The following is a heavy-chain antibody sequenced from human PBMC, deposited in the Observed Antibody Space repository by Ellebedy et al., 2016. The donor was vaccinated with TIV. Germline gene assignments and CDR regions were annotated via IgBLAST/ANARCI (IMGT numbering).Heavy chain of an antibody. CDR3: ARDGSSGSFDY. D-gene: IGHD7-27*01. Sequence: GESLKISXAASGFTFSTSTMNWVRQAPGKGLEWVSSISSGSTYIYYADSLRGRFTISRDNAKNSLYLQMNSLRDEDTAFYYCARDGSSGSFDYWGQGTLVTVSS. CDR2: ISSGSTYI. J-gene: IGHJ4*02. CDR1: GFTFSTST. V-gene: IGHV3-21*01.